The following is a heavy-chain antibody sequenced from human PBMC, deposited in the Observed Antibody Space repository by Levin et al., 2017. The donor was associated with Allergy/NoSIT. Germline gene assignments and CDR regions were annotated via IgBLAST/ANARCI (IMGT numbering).Heavy chain of an antibody. CDR3: ARGYMTTVSNYAFDI. D-gene: IGHD4-17*01. CDR2: INHSGST. Sequence: SETLSLTCAVYGGSFSGYYWSWIRQPPGKGLEWIGEINHSGSTNYNPSLKSRVTISVDTSKNQFSLKLSSVTAADTAVYYCARGYMTTVSNYAFDIWGQGTMVTVSS. CDR1: GGSFSGYY. V-gene: IGHV4-34*01. J-gene: IGHJ3*02.